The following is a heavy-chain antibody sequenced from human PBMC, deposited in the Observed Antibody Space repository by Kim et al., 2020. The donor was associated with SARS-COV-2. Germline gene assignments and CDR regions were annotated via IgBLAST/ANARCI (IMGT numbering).Heavy chain of an antibody. D-gene: IGHD6-13*01. CDR3: ARDRRMSSSWDHYYYYGMDV. CDR1: GGTFISYA. J-gene: IGHJ6*02. Sequence: SVKVSCKASGGTFISYAISWVRQAPGQGLEWMGGIIPIFGTAKYAQKFQGRVTITADESTRTGYMELSSLRSEDTAVYYCARDRRMSSSWDHYYYYGMDVWGQGTTVTVSS. CDR2: IIPIFGTA. V-gene: IGHV1-69*13.